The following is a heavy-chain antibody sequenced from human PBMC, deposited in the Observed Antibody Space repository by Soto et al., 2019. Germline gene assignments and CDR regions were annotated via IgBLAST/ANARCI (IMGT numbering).Heavy chain of an antibody. D-gene: IGHD3-10*02. J-gene: IGHJ5*02. V-gene: IGHV4-30-4*01. CDR2: IYNSGST. CDR3: ARDRGSQAIPNYVFWFDP. Sequence: SETLSLTCTVSGVSISRGDDYWSWIRQTPGKGLEWIGYIYNSGSTYYNPSLVSRVTISLDKSNNQISLKLSSVTAADTAVYYCARDRGSQAIPNYVFWFDPWGQGTLVTVSS. CDR1: GVSISRGDDY.